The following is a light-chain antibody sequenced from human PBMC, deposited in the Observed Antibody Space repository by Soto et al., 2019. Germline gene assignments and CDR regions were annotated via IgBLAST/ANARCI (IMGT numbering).Light chain of an antibody. V-gene: IGLV2-14*01. J-gene: IGLJ1*01. CDR1: SSDVGGYIY. Sequence: QSGLTEPAAVCGSTGKSITISCTGTSSDVGGYIYVSWYQQHPGNAPKLMIYDVTSRPSGVSSRFSGSKSGNTASLTISGLQPEVEADYYCSSYTTSSSYVFGTGTKV. CDR2: DVT. CDR3: SSYTTSSSYV.